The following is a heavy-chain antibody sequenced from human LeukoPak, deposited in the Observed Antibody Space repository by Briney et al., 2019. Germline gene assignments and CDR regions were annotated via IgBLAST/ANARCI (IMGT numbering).Heavy chain of an antibody. CDR2: IYHSGST. CDR1: GYSISSGYY. J-gene: IGHJ5*02. V-gene: IGHV4-38-2*02. CDR3: AREYYYDTDWFDP. D-gene: IGHD3-22*01. Sequence: SETLSLTCTVSGYSISSGYYWGWIRQPPGKGLEWIGSIYHSGSTYYNPSLKSRVTILVDTSKNQFSLKLSSVTAADTDVYYCAREYYYDTDWFDPWGQGTLVTVSS.